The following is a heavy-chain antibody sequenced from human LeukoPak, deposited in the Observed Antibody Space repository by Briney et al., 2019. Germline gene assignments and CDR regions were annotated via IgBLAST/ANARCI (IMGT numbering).Heavy chain of an antibody. V-gene: IGHV1-8*01. CDR2: MNPNSGNT. J-gene: IGHJ6*03. CDR3: ARVAGPASSPGYYYYYYMDV. D-gene: IGHD2-2*01. CDR1: GYTFTSYD. Sequence: ASVKVSCKASGYTFTSYDINWVRQATGQGLEWMGWMNPNSGNTGYAQKFQGRVTMTRNTSISTAYVELSSLRSEDTAVYYCARVAGPASSPGYYYYYYMDVWGKGTTVTVSS.